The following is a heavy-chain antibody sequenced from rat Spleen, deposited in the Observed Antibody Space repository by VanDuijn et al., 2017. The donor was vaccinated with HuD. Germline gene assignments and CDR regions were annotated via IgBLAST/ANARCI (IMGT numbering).Heavy chain of an antibody. J-gene: IGHJ2*01. CDR2: FSYDGGNT. D-gene: IGHD1-11*01. CDR3: ARRHYGYTDYLDY. Sequence: EVQLVESGGGLVQPGRSLKLSCAVSGFIFSDYYMAWVRQTPTKGLEWVATFSYDGGNTYYRDSVKGRFTISRDNAKSTLSLQMDSLRSEDTATYYCARRHYGYTDYLDYWGQGVMVTVSS. V-gene: IGHV5-29*01. CDR1: GFIFSDYY.